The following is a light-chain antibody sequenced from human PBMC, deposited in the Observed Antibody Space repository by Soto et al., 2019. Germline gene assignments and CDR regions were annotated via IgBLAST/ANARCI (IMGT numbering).Light chain of an antibody. CDR3: QQSYRLPLT. V-gene: IGKV1-39*01. J-gene: IGKJ4*01. CDR2: SAS. CDR1: QRISTF. Sequence: DIQMTQSPSSLSAFVVDSVTITCHASQRISTFLNWYYQKPGKAPKLLIYSASYLQSGVPSNFSGSGSGIDFTLRIVTMQPEDFVTYCSQQSYRLPLTFGGGTKVEI.